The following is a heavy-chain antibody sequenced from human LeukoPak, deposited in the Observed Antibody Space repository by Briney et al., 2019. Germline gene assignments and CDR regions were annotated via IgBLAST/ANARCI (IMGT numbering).Heavy chain of an antibody. CDR2: IYYSGST. CDR1: GGSVSSSIYY. CDR3: ASRNDILTGYVFNF. Sequence: SETLSLTCTVSGGSVSSSIYYWGWIRQPPGKGLEWIGSIYYSGSTSYNPSLKSRVTISVDTSKNQFSLKLTSVTAADTAVYYCASRNDILTGYVFNFWGQGTLVTVSS. V-gene: IGHV4-39*01. D-gene: IGHD3-9*01. J-gene: IGHJ4*02.